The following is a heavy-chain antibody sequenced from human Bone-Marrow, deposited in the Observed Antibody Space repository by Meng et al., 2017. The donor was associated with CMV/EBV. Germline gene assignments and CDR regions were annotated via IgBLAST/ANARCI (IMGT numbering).Heavy chain of an antibody. CDR3: ARMTIFGFDY. CDR2: ISSSSSTI. CDR1: GFTFSSYS. Sequence: GESLKISCAASGFTFSSYSMNWVRQAPGKGLEWVSYISSSSSTIYYADSVKGRFTNSRDNAKNSLYLQMNSLRAEDTAVYYCARMTIFGFDYWGQGTLVTVSS. J-gene: IGHJ4*02. V-gene: IGHV3-48*04. D-gene: IGHD3-3*01.